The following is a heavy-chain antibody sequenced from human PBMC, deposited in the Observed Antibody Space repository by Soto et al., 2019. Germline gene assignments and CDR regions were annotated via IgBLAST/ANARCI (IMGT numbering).Heavy chain of an antibody. CDR1: GGSFRGYY. J-gene: IGHJ5*02. Sequence: QVQLQQWGAGLLKPSETLSLTCAVYGGSFRGYYWSWIRQPPGKGLEWIGEINHSGSTNYNPSLKSRVTISVDTSKNQFSPKLSSVTAADTAVYYCARGLRGYDFWSGYPNWFDPWGQGTLVTVSS. CDR3: ARGLRGYDFWSGYPNWFDP. D-gene: IGHD3-3*01. V-gene: IGHV4-34*01. CDR2: INHSGST.